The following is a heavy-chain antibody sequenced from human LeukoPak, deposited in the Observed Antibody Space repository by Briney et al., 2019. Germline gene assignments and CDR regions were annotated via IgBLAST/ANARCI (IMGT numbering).Heavy chain of an antibody. J-gene: IGHJ4*02. D-gene: IGHD3-9*01. V-gene: IGHV1-2*02. CDR1: GYTFTGYY. CDR2: INPNSGGT. CDR3: ARKSVAGYDILPGYYRYYFDY. Sequence: ASVKVSCKASGYTFTGYYMHWVRQAPGQGLEWMGWINPNSGGTNYAQKFQGRVTMTRDTSISTAYMELSRLRSDDPAVYYCARKSVAGYDILPGYYRYYFDYWAREPWSPSPQ.